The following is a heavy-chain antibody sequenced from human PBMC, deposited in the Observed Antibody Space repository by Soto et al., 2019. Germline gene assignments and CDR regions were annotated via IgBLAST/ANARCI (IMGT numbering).Heavy chain of an antibody. CDR1: GRSLSSASYC. J-gene: IGHJ4*02. CDR2: IYDGGTT. V-gene: IGHV4-30-4*01. D-gene: IGHD7-27*01. CDR3: GRWPSGDKIDN. Sequence: SETLSPTCTIAGRSLSSASYCWRWIRQSPDKGLEWTGHIYDGGTTYSSPSLKGRVTISADTSETQFSLKLSSVSAADTAVYYCGRWPSGDKIDNWGQGIQVTVAS.